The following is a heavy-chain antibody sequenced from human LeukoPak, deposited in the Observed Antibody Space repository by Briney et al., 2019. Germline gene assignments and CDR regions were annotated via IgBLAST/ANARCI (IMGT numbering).Heavy chain of an antibody. D-gene: IGHD3-10*01. V-gene: IGHV3-7*05. CDR1: GFTFSDSW. CDR2: IKEDGNEK. CDR3: ASGFGTDS. J-gene: IGHJ4*02. Sequence: PGGSLRLSCAASGFTFSDSWMNWVRQDPGKGLEWVANIKEDGNEKHYVDSVKGRFTISRDNAKNTLYLQMNSLKVEDTAVYYCASGFGTDSWGQGTLVTVSS.